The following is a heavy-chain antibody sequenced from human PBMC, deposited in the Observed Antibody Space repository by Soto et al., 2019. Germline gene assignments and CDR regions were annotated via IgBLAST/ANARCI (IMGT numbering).Heavy chain of an antibody. V-gene: IGHV3-23*01. CDR3: AKRERWPASGPY. CDR2: ISGGGDNT. J-gene: IGHJ4*02. Sequence: PGGSLRLSCAASGLTFSSYSMTWVRQAPGKGLEWVSDISGGGDNTYYADSVKGRFTISRDNSKSTLYLQLNSLRAEDTALYYCAKRERWPASGPYWGQGTLVTVS. D-gene: IGHD1-1*01. CDR1: GLTFSSYS.